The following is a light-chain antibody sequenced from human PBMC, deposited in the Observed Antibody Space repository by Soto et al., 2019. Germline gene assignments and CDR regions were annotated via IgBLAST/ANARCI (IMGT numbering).Light chain of an antibody. Sequence: QAVLTQPASVSGSPGQSITLSCTGTSSDVGGYDYVSWYQHHPGKAPQPMIYYVSNRPSGVSNRFSASKSGSTASLTISGRHVEDEAAYYCSSFSSGNATVVFAGGTKLTVL. V-gene: IGLV2-14*03. CDR3: SSFSSGNATVV. CDR1: SSDVGGYDY. CDR2: YVS. J-gene: IGLJ2*01.